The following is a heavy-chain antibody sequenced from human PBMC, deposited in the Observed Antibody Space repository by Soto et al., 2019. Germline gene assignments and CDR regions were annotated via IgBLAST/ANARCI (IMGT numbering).Heavy chain of an antibody. CDR2: IYYSGST. CDR3: ARAGKYKLLPEAFDI. CDR1: GGSVSSGSYY. Sequence: RSLTCTVSGGSVSSGSYYWSWIRQPPGKGLEWIGYIYYSGSTNYNPSLKSRVDISVDTSKNQSSLKLSSVKAADTAVYYCARAGKYKLLPEAFDIWVQGTMVTVSS. J-gene: IGHJ3*02. V-gene: IGHV4-61*01. D-gene: IGHD2-2*01.